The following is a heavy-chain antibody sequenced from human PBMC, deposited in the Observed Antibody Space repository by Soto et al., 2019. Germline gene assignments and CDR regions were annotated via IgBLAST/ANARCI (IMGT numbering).Heavy chain of an antibody. J-gene: IGHJ4*02. D-gene: IGHD1-26*01. CDR3: ARGPSGTSEGDY. CDR2: IYSGGTI. Sequence: EVQLVESGGGLIQPGGSLRLSCSGSGFTVSSTYMTWVRQAPGKGLEWVSVIYSGGTISYADSVKGRFPISRDNSKNTLYLQMNSLRAEDTAVYYCARGPSGTSEGDYWGQGILVTVSS. CDR1: GFTVSSTY. V-gene: IGHV3-53*01.